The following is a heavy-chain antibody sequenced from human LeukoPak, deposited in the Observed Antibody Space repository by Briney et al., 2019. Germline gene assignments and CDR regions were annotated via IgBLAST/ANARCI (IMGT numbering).Heavy chain of an antibody. Sequence: SETLSLTCTLSGGSISSYYWRWIRQPPGKGREWIGYIYYSGSTYYNPSLKSRVTISVDTSNNQFSLKLSSVTAADTAVYYCAREALRPSRWFDPWGQGTLVTVSS. CDR3: AREALRPSRWFDP. D-gene: IGHD4-17*01. V-gene: IGHV4-30-4*01. CDR1: GGSISSYY. J-gene: IGHJ5*02. CDR2: IYYSGST.